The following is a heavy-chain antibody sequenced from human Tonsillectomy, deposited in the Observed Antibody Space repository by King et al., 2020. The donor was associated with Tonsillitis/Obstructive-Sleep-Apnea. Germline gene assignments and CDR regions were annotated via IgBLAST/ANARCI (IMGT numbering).Heavy chain of an antibody. Sequence: VQLVESGGGLVQPGGSLRLSCAASGFTFSSYAMSWVRQAPGKGLEWVSAISGSGGSTYYADSVKGRFTISRDNSKNTLYLQMNSLRAEDTAVYYCAKDRYIRNGLAPFNWFDPWGQGTLVTVSS. D-gene: IGHD3/OR15-3a*01. CDR1: GFTFSSYA. J-gene: IGHJ5*02. V-gene: IGHV3-23*04. CDR3: AKDRYIRNGLAPFNWFDP. CDR2: ISGSGGST.